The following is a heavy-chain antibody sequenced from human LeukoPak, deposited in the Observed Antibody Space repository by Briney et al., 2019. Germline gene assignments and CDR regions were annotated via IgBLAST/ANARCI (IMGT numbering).Heavy chain of an antibody. Sequence: GGSLRLSCAASGFTFSNAWMSWVRQAPGKGLEWVGLIKNKVDGGTTEYAAPVKGRFTISRDDSENTLYLQMNSLKTEDTAMYYCTEMNDRDAFRIWGQGTMVTVSP. J-gene: IGHJ3*02. V-gene: IGHV3-15*01. CDR3: TEMNDRDAFRI. D-gene: IGHD5-24*01. CDR2: IKNKVDGGTT. CDR1: GFTFSNAW.